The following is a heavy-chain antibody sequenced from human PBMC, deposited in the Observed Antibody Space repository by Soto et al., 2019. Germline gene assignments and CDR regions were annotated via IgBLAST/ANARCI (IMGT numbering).Heavy chain of an antibody. J-gene: IGHJ4*02. Sequence: GSLRLSCVGSGFTFSSYAMSWVRQAPGKGLEWVSAISRGGDVTYYADSVKGRFTISRDNSKNTLLLQMNSLRAEDTAMYYCTKHMSALATASIYWGQGALVTVSS. CDR2: ISRGGDVT. V-gene: IGHV3-23*01. D-gene: IGHD2-21*01. CDR3: TKHMSALATASIY. CDR1: GFTFSSYA.